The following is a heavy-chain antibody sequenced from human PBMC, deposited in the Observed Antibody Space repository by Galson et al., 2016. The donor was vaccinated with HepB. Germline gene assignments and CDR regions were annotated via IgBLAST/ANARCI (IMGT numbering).Heavy chain of an antibody. CDR1: GGSVSSSSYY. CDR3: ARGAMPRGVISPLDY. CDR2: LYYSGNT. Sequence: SETLSLTCTVSGGSVSSSSYYWGWIRQPPGKGLEWIGCLYYSGNTYYNPPLKSRVTISVDTSKKESSLKLSSVTAADTAVYYCARGAMPRGVISPLDYWGQGTLVTVSS. V-gene: IGHV4-39*01. J-gene: IGHJ4*02. D-gene: IGHD3-10*01.